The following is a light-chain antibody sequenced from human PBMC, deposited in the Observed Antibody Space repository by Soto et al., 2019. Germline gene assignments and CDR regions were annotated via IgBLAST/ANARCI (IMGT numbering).Light chain of an antibody. CDR1: QSVSSY. CDR2: DVS. J-gene: IGKJ1*01. Sequence: EIVLTQSPATLSLSPGERATLSCRASQSVSSYLAWYQQKPGQAPRLLIHDVSNRATDIPARFSGSGSGTDFTLNISSLEPEDFAVYYCQQRSNWPSWTFGQGTKVEIK. V-gene: IGKV3-11*01. CDR3: QQRSNWPSWT.